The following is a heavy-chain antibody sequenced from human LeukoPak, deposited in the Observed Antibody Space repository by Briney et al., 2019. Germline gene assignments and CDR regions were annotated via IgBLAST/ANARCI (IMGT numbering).Heavy chain of an antibody. V-gene: IGHV3-48*03. CDR3: AREGGSFFFEY. D-gene: IGHD2-15*01. J-gene: IGHJ4*02. CDR1: GFTFNTYE. Sequence: PGGSLRLSCAASGFTFNTYEMSWLRQTPGKGLDWVAYISSSGGTTYYADSVKGRFTISRADAKNSLYLQMSSLKVEDTAIYYCAREGGSFFFEYWGQGTLVTVSS. CDR2: ISSSGGTT.